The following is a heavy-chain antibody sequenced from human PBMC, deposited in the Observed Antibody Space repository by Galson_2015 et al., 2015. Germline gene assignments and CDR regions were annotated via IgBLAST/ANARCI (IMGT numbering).Heavy chain of an antibody. CDR2: INPNSGGT. V-gene: IGHV1-2*04. CDR1: GYTFTGYY. D-gene: IGHD5-12*01. Sequence: SVKVSCKASGYTFTGYYMHWVRQAPGQGLEWMGWINPNSGGTNYAQKFQGWVTMTRDTSISTAYMELSRLRSDDTAVYYCARGGSGYDFGLALYLGQGTLVTVSS. J-gene: IGHJ4*02. CDR3: ARGGSGYDFGLALY.